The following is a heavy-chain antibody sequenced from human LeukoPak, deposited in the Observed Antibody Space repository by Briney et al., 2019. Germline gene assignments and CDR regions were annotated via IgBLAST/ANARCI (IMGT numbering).Heavy chain of an antibody. J-gene: IGHJ3*01. CDR2: ISGHNDNT. CDR1: GGTFSSYA. V-gene: IGHV1-18*01. D-gene: IGHD4-17*01. CDR3: ARDRTTVSGPVDF. Sequence: ASVKVSCKASGGTFSSYAISWVRQAPGQGLEWMGWISGHNDNTNYAQKFQGRVAMTTDTSTSTAYMELRSLRSDDTAVYYCARDRTTVSGPVDFWGQGTMVTVSS.